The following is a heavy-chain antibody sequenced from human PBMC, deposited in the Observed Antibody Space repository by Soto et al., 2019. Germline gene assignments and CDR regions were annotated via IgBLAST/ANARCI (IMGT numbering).Heavy chain of an antibody. Sequence: QVQLQQWGAGLLKPSETLSLTCAVYGGSLTDYNWSWIRQPPGKGLEWIGEINHNGGTNYNPSLTSRATLTVDTSKNQFSPTLSSVTAADTAMYYCAGDPQGDGRLDFDSWGQGTLVTVSS. D-gene: IGHD1-26*01. CDR3: AGDPQGDGRLDFDS. V-gene: IGHV4-34*02. J-gene: IGHJ4*02. CDR2: INHNGGT. CDR1: GGSLTDYN.